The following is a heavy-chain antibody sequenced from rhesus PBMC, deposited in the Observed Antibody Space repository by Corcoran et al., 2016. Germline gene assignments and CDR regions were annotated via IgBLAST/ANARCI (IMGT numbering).Heavy chain of an antibody. D-gene: IGHD3-34*01. J-gene: IGHJ4*01. Sequence: EVQLVETGGGLVQPGGSLKLSCAASGFTFSSFGMSWVRQAPGKGVEWVSASSSGGDSTVYADSVKGRFTISRDNSKNTLSLQMNSLRAEDTAVYYCAKDWGYWGQGVLVTVSS. V-gene: IGHV3S5*01. CDR3: AKDWGY. CDR2: SSSGGDST. CDR1: GFTFSSFG.